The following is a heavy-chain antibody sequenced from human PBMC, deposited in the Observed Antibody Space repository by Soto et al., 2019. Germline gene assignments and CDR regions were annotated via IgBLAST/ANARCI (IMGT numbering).Heavy chain of an antibody. CDR3: ARDPGYSGYEIPNGDAFDI. Sequence: ASVKVSCKASGYTFTGYYMHWVRQAPGQGLEWMGWINPNSGGTNYAQKFQGWVTMTRDTSISTAYMELSRLRSDDTAVYYCARDPGYSGYEIPNGDAFDIWGQGTMVTVSS. D-gene: IGHD5-12*01. CDR2: INPNSGGT. CDR1: GYTFTGYY. V-gene: IGHV1-2*04. J-gene: IGHJ3*02.